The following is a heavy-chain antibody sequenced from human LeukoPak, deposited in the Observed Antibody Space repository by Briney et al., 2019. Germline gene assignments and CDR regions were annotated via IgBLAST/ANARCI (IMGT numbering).Heavy chain of an antibody. CDR1: GFTLSNYW. CDR2: INQDGSEK. V-gene: IGHV3-7*01. Sequence: GGSLSLSCAASGFTLSNYWMTWVRQAPGKGLEWVASINQDGSEKHYVESVKGRFTTSRDNAKNSLYLQMNSLRDEDTAIYYCARSNWNFDYWGQGTLVTVSS. J-gene: IGHJ4*02. CDR3: ARSNWNFDY. D-gene: IGHD1-20*01.